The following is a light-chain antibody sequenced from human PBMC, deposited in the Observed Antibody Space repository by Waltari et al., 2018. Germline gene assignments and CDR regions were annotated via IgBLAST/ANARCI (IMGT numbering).Light chain of an antibody. CDR1: QSVCTS. CDR3: QQYYSHDRT. CDR2: KAS. Sequence: TGRASQSVCTSFAWHQYKPGKAPQLLICKASSLARGVPPRFSGCGAGTHFTLTIRSLEPEEFAVYSCQQYYSHDRTFGPGTKVDI. V-gene: IGKV1-5*03. J-gene: IGKJ3*01.